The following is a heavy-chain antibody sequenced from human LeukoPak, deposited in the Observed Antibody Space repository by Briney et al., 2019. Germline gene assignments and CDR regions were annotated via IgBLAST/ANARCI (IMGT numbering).Heavy chain of an antibody. J-gene: IGHJ5*02. CDR1: GYSFTSYW. D-gene: IGHD4-17*01. CDR3: ARGVSGDYLWFDP. CDR2: IYPGDSDT. Sequence: GESLKISCKGSGYSFTSYWVGWVRQMPGKGLEWMGIIYPGDSDTRYSPSFQGQVTISADKSISAAYLQWSSLKASDTAMYYCARGVSGDYLWFDPWGQGTLDTVSS. V-gene: IGHV5-51*03.